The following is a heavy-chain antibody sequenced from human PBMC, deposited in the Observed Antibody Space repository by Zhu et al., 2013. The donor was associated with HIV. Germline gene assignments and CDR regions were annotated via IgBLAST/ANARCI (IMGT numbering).Heavy chain of an antibody. CDR2: MNPNSGNT. J-gene: IGHJ4*02. V-gene: IGHV1-8*03. D-gene: IGHD6-6*01. CDR1: GYTFTSYD. CDR3: ARVWSSSSDRIRHMDLSY. Sequence: VQLVQSGADVKEPGASVKVSCTASGYTFTSYDINWVRQATGQGLEWMGWMNPNSGNTGYAQKFQGRVTITRNTSISTAYMELSSLRSEDTAVYYCARVWSSSSDRIRHMDLSYWGQGTLVAVSS.